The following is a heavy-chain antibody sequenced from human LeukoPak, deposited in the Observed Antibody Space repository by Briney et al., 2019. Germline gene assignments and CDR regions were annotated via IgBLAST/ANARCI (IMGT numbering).Heavy chain of an antibody. V-gene: IGHV3-21*01. J-gene: IGHJ4*02. D-gene: IGHD2-15*01. CDR3: ARDHGSGSTDYFDS. Sequence: GGSLRLSCAASGFTFSTYTMNWVRQIPGRGLEWVSCISSDSTYIHYADSVKGRFTISRDNAKKSLSLEMNSLRAEDTAVYYCARDHGSGSTDYFDSWAQGTLVTVSA. CDR1: GFTFSTYT. CDR2: ISSDSTYI.